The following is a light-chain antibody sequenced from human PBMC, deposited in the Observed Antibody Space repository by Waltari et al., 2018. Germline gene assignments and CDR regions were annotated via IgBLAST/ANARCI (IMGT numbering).Light chain of an antibody. J-gene: IGKJ2*01. V-gene: IGKV3-11*01. CDR2: DAA. CDR1: QNVGNS. Sequence: ENVLTQSPATLSLSPGEAATLSCRASQNVGNSLAWYQHKPGQAPRLLIYDAANRASGIPAWFSGSGSGTDFTLTISSLEPDDFAVYYCQQRSNWHTFGQGTRLEIK. CDR3: QQRSNWHT.